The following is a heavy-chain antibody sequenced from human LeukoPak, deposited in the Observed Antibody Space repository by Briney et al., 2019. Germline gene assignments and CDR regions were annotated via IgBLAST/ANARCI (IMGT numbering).Heavy chain of an antibody. V-gene: IGHV3-33*01. CDR1: GFTFSSYG. CDR3: ARDLKYESLYYDILTGYYPSYYYYGMDV. D-gene: IGHD3-9*01. Sequence: GGSLRLSCGASGFTFSSYGMHWVRQAPGKGLEWVAVIWYDGSNKYYADSVKGRFTISRDNSKNTLYLQMNSLRAEDTAVYYCARDLKYESLYYDILTGYYPSYYYYGMDVWGQGTTVTVSS. J-gene: IGHJ6*02. CDR2: IWYDGSNK.